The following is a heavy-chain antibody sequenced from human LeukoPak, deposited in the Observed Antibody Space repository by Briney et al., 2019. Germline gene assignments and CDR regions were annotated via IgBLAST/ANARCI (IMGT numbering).Heavy chain of an antibody. J-gene: IGHJ4*02. CDR2: ISNSGGGT. V-gene: IGHV3-64*01. CDR3: ARMILLLGDVLTVPPRGFDY. Sequence: GGSLRLSCAASGFTFSSYTMHWVRQAPGKGLEYVSSISNSGGGTYYANSVKGRFTISRDNSKNTLYLQMGSLRADDMAVYYCARMILLLGDVLTVPPRGFDYWGQGTLVTVSS. D-gene: IGHD3-9*01. CDR1: GFTFSSYT.